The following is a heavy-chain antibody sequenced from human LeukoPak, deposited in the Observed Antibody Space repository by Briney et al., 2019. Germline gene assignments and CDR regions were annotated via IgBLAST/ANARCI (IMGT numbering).Heavy chain of an antibody. CDR1: GYTFTSYA. V-gene: IGHV7-4-1*01. D-gene: IGHD5/OR15-5a*01. CDR2: INTNTGNP. J-gene: IGHJ5*02. CDR3: AGGVYHNWFDP. Sequence: ASVKVSCKASGYTFTSYAMNWVRQAPGQGLEWMGWINTNTGNPTYAQGFTGRFVFSLDTSVSTAYLQIGSLKAEDTAVYYCAGGVYHNWFDPWGQGTLVTVSS.